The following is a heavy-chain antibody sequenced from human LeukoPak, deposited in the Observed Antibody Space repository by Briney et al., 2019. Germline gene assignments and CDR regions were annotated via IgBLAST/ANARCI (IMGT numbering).Heavy chain of an antibody. Sequence: GGSLRLSCAASGFTFSSYEMNWVRQAPGKGLEWVSYISSSGSTIYYADSVKGRFTISRDNAKNSLYLQMNSLRAEDTALYYCARDRAGYCTNGVCTKPYNWFDPWGQGTLVTVSS. D-gene: IGHD2-8*01. CDR1: GFTFSSYE. CDR2: ISSSGSTI. CDR3: ARDRAGYCTNGVCTKPYNWFDP. V-gene: IGHV3-48*03. J-gene: IGHJ5*02.